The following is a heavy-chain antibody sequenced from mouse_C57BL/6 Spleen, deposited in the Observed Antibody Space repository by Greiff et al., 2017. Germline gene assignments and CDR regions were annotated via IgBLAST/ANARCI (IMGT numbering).Heavy chain of an antibody. CDR2: INPNYGTT. Sequence: EVQLQQSGPELVKPGASVKISCKASGYSFTDYNMNWVKQSNGKSLEWIGVINPNYGTTSYNQKFKGKATLTVDQSSSTAYMQLNSLTSEDSAVYYCEREPTFIITTVVEGYYYAMDYWGQGTSVTVSS. J-gene: IGHJ4*01. CDR1: GYSFTDYN. CDR3: EREPTFIITTVVEGYYYAMDY. D-gene: IGHD1-1*01. V-gene: IGHV1-39*01.